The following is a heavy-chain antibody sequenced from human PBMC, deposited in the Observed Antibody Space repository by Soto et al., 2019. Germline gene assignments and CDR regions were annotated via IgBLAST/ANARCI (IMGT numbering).Heavy chain of an antibody. CDR2: IILPFGTP. Sequence: QVRLEQSEAEVKKPGSSVKVSCKASGGTFSNYAISWVRQAPGQGLEWMGVIILPFGTPNYAQTFQGRVTITADEAMTTASMELSGLRSEDTAVYYCARGPDYEGYFDYWGRGTLVTVSS. CDR3: ARGPDYEGYFDY. V-gene: IGHV1-69*12. D-gene: IGHD4-17*01. CDR1: GGTFSNYA. J-gene: IGHJ4*02.